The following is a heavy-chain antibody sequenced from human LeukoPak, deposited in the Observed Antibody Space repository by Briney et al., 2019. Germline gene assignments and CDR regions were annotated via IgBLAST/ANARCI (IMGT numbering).Heavy chain of an antibody. CDR1: GFSLSTSGMC. CDR2: IDWDDDK. D-gene: IGHD6-13*01. Sequence: ESGPALVKPTQTLTLTCTFSGFSLSTSGMCVAWIRQPPGKGLEWLARIDWDDDKHYSTSLKTRLTISKDISKNQVVLTMTNMDPVDTATYYCARMKTTAPAPARPLDYWGRGTLVTVSS. V-gene: IGHV2-70*11. J-gene: IGHJ4*02. CDR3: ARMKTTAPAPARPLDY.